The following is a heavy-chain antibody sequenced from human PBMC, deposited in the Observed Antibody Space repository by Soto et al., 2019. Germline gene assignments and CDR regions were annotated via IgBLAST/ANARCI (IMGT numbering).Heavy chain of an antibody. Sequence: PGGSLRLSCAASGFTFSSYAMSWVRQAPGKGLERVSAISGSGGSTYYADSVKGRFTISRDNSKNTLYLQMNSLRAEDTAVYYCAKGSGVVVPAAPHHTYYYYYYYMDVWGKGTTVTVSS. CDR2: ISGSGGST. CDR3: AKGSGVVVPAAPHHTYYYYYYYMDV. D-gene: IGHD2-2*01. J-gene: IGHJ6*03. V-gene: IGHV3-23*01. CDR1: GFTFSSYA.